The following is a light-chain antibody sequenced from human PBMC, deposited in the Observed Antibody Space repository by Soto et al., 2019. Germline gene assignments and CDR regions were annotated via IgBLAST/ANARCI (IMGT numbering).Light chain of an antibody. Sequence: SLSPGESATLSCRATRSVSSYLAWYQQKPGQAPRLLIYDASSRPTDIHARFSGSGSGTDFTLTIRSLEPEDFALYYCKQRSSWPRTFGQGTKVDIK. CDR3: KQRSSWPRT. CDR2: DAS. CDR1: RSVSSY. V-gene: IGKV3-11*01. J-gene: IGKJ1*01.